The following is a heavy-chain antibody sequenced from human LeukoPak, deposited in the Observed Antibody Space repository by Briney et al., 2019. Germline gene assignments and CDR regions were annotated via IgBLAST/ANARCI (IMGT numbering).Heavy chain of an antibody. Sequence: TSETLSLTCTVSGYSISSGYYWGWIRQPPGKGLEWIGHIYTSGSTNYNPSLKSRVTMSIDTSKNQFSLTLSSVTAADTAVYYCARGPTTVTRAFDYWGQGSLVTVSS. J-gene: IGHJ4*02. V-gene: IGHV4-38-2*02. CDR3: ARGPTTVTRAFDY. CDR1: GYSISSGYY. D-gene: IGHD4-17*01. CDR2: IYTSGST.